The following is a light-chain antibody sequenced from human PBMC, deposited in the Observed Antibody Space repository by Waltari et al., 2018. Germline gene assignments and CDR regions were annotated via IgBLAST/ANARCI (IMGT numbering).Light chain of an antibody. J-gene: IGLJ2*01. V-gene: IGLV2-23*02. Sequence: QSALTQPASVSGSPGQSIPISCTGTSSDVGNYKCVSWYQQHPGKAPKLMIYAVSKRPSGVSDRFSGSKSGDMASLTISGLQPEDEAEYFCSSYAGSSKGVFGGGTKVTVL. CDR1: SSDVGNYKC. CDR3: SSYAGSSKGV. CDR2: AVS.